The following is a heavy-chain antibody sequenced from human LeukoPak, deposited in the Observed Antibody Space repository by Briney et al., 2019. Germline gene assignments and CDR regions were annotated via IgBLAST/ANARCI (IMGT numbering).Heavy chain of an antibody. J-gene: IGHJ4*02. D-gene: IGHD4-17*01. V-gene: IGHV3-23*01. CDR1: GFTFSSYA. CDR2: ISGSGGST. CDR3: AKDVGKAVSYFDY. Sequence: PGGSLRLSCAASGFTFSSYAMSWVRQAPGKGLEWVSAISGSGGSTYYADSVKGRFTISRNNSKNTLYLQMNSLRAEDTAVYYCAKDVGKAVSYFDYWGQGTLVTVSS.